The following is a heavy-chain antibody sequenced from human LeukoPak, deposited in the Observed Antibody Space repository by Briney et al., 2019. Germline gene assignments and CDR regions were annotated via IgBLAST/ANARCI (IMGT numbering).Heavy chain of an antibody. D-gene: IGHD6-19*01. V-gene: IGHV3-48*01. J-gene: IGHJ4*02. CDR3: ARDLVRGLVRLGDFDY. CDR1: GFTFSSYS. Sequence: PGGSLRLSCAASGFTFSSYSMNWVRQAPGKGLEWVSYISSSSSTIYYADSVKGRFTISRDNAKNSLYLQMNSLRAEDTAVYYCARDLVRGLVRLGDFDYWGQGTLVTVSS. CDR2: ISSSSSTI.